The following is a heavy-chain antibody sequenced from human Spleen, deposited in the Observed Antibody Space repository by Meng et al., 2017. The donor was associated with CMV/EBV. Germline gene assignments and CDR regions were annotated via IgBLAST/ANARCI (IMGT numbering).Heavy chain of an antibody. V-gene: IGHV3-30*04. J-gene: IGHJ4*02. CDR3: ARPLGPVKRWLQSAYFDY. D-gene: IGHD5-24*01. Sequence: GGSLRLSCAASGFTFSSYAMHWVRQALGKGLEWVAVISYDGSNKYYADSVKGRFTISRDNSKNTLYLQMNSLRAEDTAVYYCARPLGPVKRWLQSAYFDYWGQGTLVTVSS. CDR2: ISYDGSNK. CDR1: GFTFSSYA.